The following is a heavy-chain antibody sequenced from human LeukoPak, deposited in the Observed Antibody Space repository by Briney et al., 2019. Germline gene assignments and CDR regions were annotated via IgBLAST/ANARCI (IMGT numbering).Heavy chain of an antibody. J-gene: IGHJ4*02. CDR1: GGSISSSSFY. V-gene: IGHV4-39*07. Sequence: SETLSLTCNVSGGSISSSSFYWGWIRQPPGKGLEWIGSIYYSGTTYYNPSLKSRVTISVDTSKNQFSLKLSSVTAADTAMYYCARQTDRYFFDYWGQGTLVTVSS. CDR3: ARQTDRYFFDY. CDR2: IYYSGTT.